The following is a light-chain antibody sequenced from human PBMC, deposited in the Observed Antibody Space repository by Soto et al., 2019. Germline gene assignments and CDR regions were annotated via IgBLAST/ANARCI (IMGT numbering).Light chain of an antibody. J-gene: IGKJ1*01. CDR1: QSLRSSH. CDR2: GAS. CDR3: QQYDTSPPT. V-gene: IGKV3-20*01. Sequence: EIVLTQSPGTLSLSPGERATLSCRASQSLRSSHLAWYQQKPGQAPRLLMFGASSRATGIPDRFSGSGSGTDFTLTISRLEPEDSARYSCQQYDTSPPTFGQGTKVDIK.